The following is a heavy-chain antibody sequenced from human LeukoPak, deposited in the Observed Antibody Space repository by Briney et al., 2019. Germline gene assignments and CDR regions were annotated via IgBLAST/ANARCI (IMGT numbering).Heavy chain of an antibody. Sequence: SQTLSLTCTVSGGSISSGSYYWSWIRQPAGKGLEWIGRIYTSGSTNYNPSLKSQFTISVDTSKNQFSLKLSSVTAADTAVYYRARVKRITMIVVVTNDAFDIWGQGTMVTVSS. CDR1: GGSISSGSYY. CDR2: IYTSGST. V-gene: IGHV4-61*02. J-gene: IGHJ3*02. D-gene: IGHD3-22*01. CDR3: ARVKRITMIVVVTNDAFDI.